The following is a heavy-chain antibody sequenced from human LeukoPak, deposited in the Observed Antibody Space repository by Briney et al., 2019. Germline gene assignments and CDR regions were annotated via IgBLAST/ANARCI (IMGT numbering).Heavy chain of an antibody. CDR2: INPNSGDT. Sequence: ASVKVSCKASGYSFTGYYIHWVRQAPGQGLEWMGWINPNSGDTDNAQKFQGRVTMTRDTSISTAYMELSRLRSDDTAVYYCAREGYYQPDAFDIWGQGTMVTVSS. CDR1: GYSFTGYY. D-gene: IGHD2-2*01. J-gene: IGHJ3*02. V-gene: IGHV1-2*02. CDR3: AREGYYQPDAFDI.